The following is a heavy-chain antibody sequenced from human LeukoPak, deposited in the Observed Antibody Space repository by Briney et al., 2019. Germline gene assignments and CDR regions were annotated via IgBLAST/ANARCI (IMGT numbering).Heavy chain of an antibody. CDR1: PDSTTSNF. D-gene: IGHD1-14*01. CDR3: AREIVGGFNPGAY. V-gene: IGHV4-4*02. J-gene: IGHJ4*02. CDR2: IHRSGST. Sequence: SETLSLTCTVSPDSTTSNFWSWVRQPPGKGLEWIGEIHRSGSTNYNPSLQSRVTISIDRSKNQIALELSSVTAADTAVYYCAREIVGGFNPGAYWGQGTLVSVSS.